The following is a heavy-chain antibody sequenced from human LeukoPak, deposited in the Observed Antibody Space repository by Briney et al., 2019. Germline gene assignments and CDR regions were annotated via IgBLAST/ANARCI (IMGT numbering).Heavy chain of an antibody. V-gene: IGHV4-59*08. CDR3: ARNPYYYDSSGYYYNAFDI. D-gene: IGHD3-22*01. Sequence: SETLSLTCTVSGGSISSYYWSWIRQPPGKGLGWIGYIYYSGSTNYNPSLKSRVTISVDTSKNQFSLKLSSVTAADTAVYYCARNPYYYDSSGYYYNAFDIWGQGTMVTVSS. CDR2: IYYSGST. CDR1: GGSISSYY. J-gene: IGHJ3*02.